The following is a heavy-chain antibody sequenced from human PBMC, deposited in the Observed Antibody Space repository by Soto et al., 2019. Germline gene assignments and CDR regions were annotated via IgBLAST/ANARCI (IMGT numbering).Heavy chain of an antibody. Sequence: QVQLVESGGGLVKPGGSLRLSCAASGFTFSDHYMTRIRQPPGKGLEWVSYISGSGTTIYYADSVKGRFTVSRDNARNSLYLQMNSLRADDTAFYYCASDPYYYASNYWGQGTLVIVSS. V-gene: IGHV3-11*01. J-gene: IGHJ4*02. CDR2: ISGSGTTI. CDR3: ASDPYYYASNY. D-gene: IGHD3-10*01. CDR1: GFTFSDHY.